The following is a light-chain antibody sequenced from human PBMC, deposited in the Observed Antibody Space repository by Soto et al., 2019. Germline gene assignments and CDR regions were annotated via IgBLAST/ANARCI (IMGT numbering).Light chain of an antibody. Sequence: SVLTQPRSVSGSPGQSVTISCTGTSSDVGGYNYVSWYQQHPGKAPKLMIYAVNARPSGVPDRFSGSKSGNTASLTISGLQAEDEADYYCCSYAGSYTYVFGTGTKLTVL. CDR3: CSYAGSYTYV. CDR2: AVN. V-gene: IGLV2-11*01. CDR1: SSDVGGYNY. J-gene: IGLJ1*01.